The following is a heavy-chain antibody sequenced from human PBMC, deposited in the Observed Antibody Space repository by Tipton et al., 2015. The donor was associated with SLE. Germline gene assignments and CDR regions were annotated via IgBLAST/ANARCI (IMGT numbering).Heavy chain of an antibody. CDR3: ARDGTDCGGDCYFDWHCDL. CDR1: GFTFNTYA. CDR2: VYGGSGDT. J-gene: IGHJ2*01. Sequence: GSLRLSCTASGFTFNTYAMSWVRQAPGRGLEWVSSVYGGSGDTLYADSMKGRFTTSRDNSKNTLYLEVNSLRHEDTAVYYCARDGTDCGGDCYFDWHCDLCGRGTLVTVSS. D-gene: IGHD2-21*01. V-gene: IGHV3-23*03.